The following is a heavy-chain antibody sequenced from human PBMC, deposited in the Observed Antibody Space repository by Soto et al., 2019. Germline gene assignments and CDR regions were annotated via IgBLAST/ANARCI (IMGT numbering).Heavy chain of an antibody. CDR2: ILHDGNNK. V-gene: IGHV3-30-3*01. CDR3: ARDDEDGSYCDLGY. CDR1: GFTFSNYI. Sequence: QVQLVESGGGVVQPGRSLTLSCAASGFTFSNYIMHWVRQPPGKGLEWVAIILHDGNNKYYADSVKGRFIISRDNSKNTLYLQMNSLRTEDTAIYYCARDDEDGSYCDLGYWGQGTLVTVSS. J-gene: IGHJ4*02. D-gene: IGHD2-21*01.